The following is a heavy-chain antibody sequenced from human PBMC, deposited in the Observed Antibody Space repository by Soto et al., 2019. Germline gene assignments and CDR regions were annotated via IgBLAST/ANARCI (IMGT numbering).Heavy chain of an antibody. D-gene: IGHD3-3*01. J-gene: IGHJ4*02. CDR2: ISNSGCST. Sequence: EVQLLESGGGLVQPGGSLRLSCAASGFTFSSYAMNWVRQAPGKGLDWVSGISNSGCSTYYADSVKCRFTISRENSKNTLYLQMNSLISEDTAVYYCAKAPTIRFLDWLLGPFDYWCQGTLVTVSS. CDR1: GFTFSSYA. CDR3: AKAPTIRFLDWLLGPFDY. V-gene: IGHV3-23*01.